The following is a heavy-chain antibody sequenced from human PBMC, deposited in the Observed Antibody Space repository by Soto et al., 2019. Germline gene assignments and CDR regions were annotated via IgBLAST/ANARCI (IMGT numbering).Heavy chain of an antibody. Sequence: EVQLLESGGGLVQPGGSLRLSCAASGFTFSSYAMSWVRQAPGKGLEWVSAISGSGGSTYYADSVKGRFTISRDNSKNTRYLQMNSLRAEDTAVYYCAKVALLLWFGEFQNYFDYWGREPWSPSPQ. J-gene: IGHJ4*02. CDR1: GFTFSSYA. D-gene: IGHD3-10*01. V-gene: IGHV3-23*01. CDR3: AKVALLLWFGEFQNYFDY. CDR2: ISGSGGST.